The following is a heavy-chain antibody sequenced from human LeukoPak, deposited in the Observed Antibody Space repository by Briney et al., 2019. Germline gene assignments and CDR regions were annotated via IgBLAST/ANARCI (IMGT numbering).Heavy chain of an antibody. Sequence: ASVKVSCKASGYTFAKSYIHWVRQAPGQRLEWMGLINPGGDNTDYAQNFQGRLTMTSDTSARTVYMELSSLRSDDTAVYYCARIRDGYNDAYDIWGQGTLVTVTS. CDR2: INPGGDNT. D-gene: IGHD5-24*01. V-gene: IGHV1-46*01. J-gene: IGHJ3*02. CDR3: ARIRDGYNDAYDI. CDR1: GYTFAKSY.